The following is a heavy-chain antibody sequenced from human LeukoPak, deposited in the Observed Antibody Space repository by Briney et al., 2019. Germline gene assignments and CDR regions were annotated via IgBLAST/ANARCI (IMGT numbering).Heavy chain of an antibody. J-gene: IGHJ4*02. CDR3: ARARIAVAGTIGDSRVDFDY. D-gene: IGHD6-19*01. CDR1: GGSFSGYY. Sequence: PSETLSLTCAVYGGSFSGYYWSWIRQPPGKGLEWIGEINHSGSTNYNPSLKSRVTISVDTSKNQFSLKLSSVTAADTAVYYCARARIAVAGTIGDSRVDFDYWGQGTLVTVSS. CDR2: INHSGST. V-gene: IGHV4-34*01.